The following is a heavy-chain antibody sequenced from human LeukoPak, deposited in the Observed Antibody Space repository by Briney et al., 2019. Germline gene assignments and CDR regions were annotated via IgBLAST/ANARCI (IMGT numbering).Heavy chain of an antibody. J-gene: IGHJ4*02. CDR1: GYTFTSYA. Sequence: ASVKVSCKASGYTFTSYAMHWVRQAPGQRLEWMGWINAGNGNTKYSQKFQGRVTITRDTSASTAYMELSSLRSQDTAVYYCARELDGVQLWLRFFDYWGQGTLVTVSS. D-gene: IGHD5-18*01. CDR2: INAGNGNT. CDR3: ARELDGVQLWLRFFDY. V-gene: IGHV1-3*01.